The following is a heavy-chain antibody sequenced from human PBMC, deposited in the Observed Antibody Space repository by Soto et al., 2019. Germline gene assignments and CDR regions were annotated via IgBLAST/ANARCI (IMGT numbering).Heavy chain of an antibody. CDR1: GFSLTTSGEG. J-gene: IGHJ4*02. Sequence: QITLKESGPTLVKPAQTLTLTCTFSGFSLTTSGEGVGWIRQPPGKALEWLALIYWDDAKRYSPSLRSRLTITKDTSKNQVVLTMTNMDPVDTATYYCAHRRRYSSSWYAGFDYWGQGTLVTVSS. D-gene: IGHD6-13*01. V-gene: IGHV2-5*02. CDR2: IYWDDAK. CDR3: AHRRRYSSSWYAGFDY.